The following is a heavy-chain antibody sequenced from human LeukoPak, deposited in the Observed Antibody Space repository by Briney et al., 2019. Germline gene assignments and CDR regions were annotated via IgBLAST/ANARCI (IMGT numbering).Heavy chain of an antibody. CDR3: AKSGRMVVTALDYFDY. CDR2: ISGSGGST. CDR1: GFTFSSYG. J-gene: IGHJ4*02. V-gene: IGHV3-23*01. Sequence: GGSLRLSCAASGFTFSSYGMSWVRQAPGKGLEWVSAISGSGGSTYYADSVKGRFTISRDNSKNTLYLQMNSLRAEDTAVYYCAKSGRMVVTALDYFDYWGQGTLVTVSS. D-gene: IGHD2-21*02.